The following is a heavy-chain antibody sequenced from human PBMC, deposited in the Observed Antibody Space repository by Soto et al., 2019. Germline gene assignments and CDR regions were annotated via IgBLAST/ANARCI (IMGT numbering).Heavy chain of an antibody. CDR1: GGTSSSYA. D-gene: IGHD3-3*02. Sequence: QVQLVQSGAEVKKPGSSVKVSCKASGGTSSSYAINWGRQAPGQGLEWMGGIIPIFGTANYAQKLQGRVTIIADEFTSTSYIELGSLRSEDTAVYYCARGIGISVNAMDVWGQGTTVTVSS. CDR3: ARGIGISVNAMDV. V-gene: IGHV1-69*01. CDR2: IIPIFGTA. J-gene: IGHJ6*02.